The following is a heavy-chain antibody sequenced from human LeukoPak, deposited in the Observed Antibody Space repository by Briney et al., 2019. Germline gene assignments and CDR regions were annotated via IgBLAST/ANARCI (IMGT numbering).Heavy chain of an antibody. Sequence: SGXXLRLSCAASGFTFSGYYMSWIRQAPGKGLEWVSYISSLSTSIYYTDSVKGRFTISRDNAKNSLYLQMNNLRAEDTAVYYCGRDKEDWGQGTLVTVSS. CDR3: GRDKED. CDR1: GFTFSGYY. J-gene: IGHJ4*02. CDR2: ISSLSTSI. V-gene: IGHV3-11*04.